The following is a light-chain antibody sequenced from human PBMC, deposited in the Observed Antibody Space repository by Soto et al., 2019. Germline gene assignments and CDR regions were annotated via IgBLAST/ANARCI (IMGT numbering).Light chain of an antibody. CDR1: QSISSW. J-gene: IGKJ2*01. Sequence: DIQMTQSPSTLSASVGDRVTITCRASQSISSWLAWYQQKPGKAPELLIYDASALKSGVPSRFSGSGSGTDFTLTISRQQHDDFATYYCQHYNSYSPMYTFGQGTKLEIK. CDR2: DAS. CDR3: QHYNSYSPMYT. V-gene: IGKV1-5*01.